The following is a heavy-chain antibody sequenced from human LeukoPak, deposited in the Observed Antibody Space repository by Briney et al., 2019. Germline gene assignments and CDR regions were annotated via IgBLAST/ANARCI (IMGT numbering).Heavy chain of an antibody. Sequence: GASVKVSCKASGGTFNSYAISWVRQAPGQGLEWMGGIIPIFGTTNYARKFRGRVTLTADKSTRTAYMELSSLRSEDTAVYYCARVYYSNSYDYWYFDLWGRGTLVTVSS. CDR2: IIPIFGTT. J-gene: IGHJ2*01. CDR1: GGTFNSYA. CDR3: ARVYYSNSYDYWYFDL. D-gene: IGHD6-13*01. V-gene: IGHV1-69*06.